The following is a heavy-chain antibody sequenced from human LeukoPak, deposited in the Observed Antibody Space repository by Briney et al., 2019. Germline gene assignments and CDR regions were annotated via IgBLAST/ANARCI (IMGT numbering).Heavy chain of an antibody. CDR2: IYHSGST. CDR1: GGSISSSNW. Sequence: SGTLSLTCAVSGGSISSSNWWSWVRQPPGKGLEWIGEIYHSGSTNYNPSLKSRVTISVDKSKNQFSLKLSSVTAADTAVYYCARLGVSIVVVPAAPTYYYYGMDVWGQGTTVTVSS. J-gene: IGHJ6*02. V-gene: IGHV4-4*02. CDR3: ARLGVSIVVVPAAPTYYYYGMDV. D-gene: IGHD2-2*01.